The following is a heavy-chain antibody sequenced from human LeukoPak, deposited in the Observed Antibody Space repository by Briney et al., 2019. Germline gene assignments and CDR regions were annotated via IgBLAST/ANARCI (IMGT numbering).Heavy chain of an antibody. V-gene: IGHV3-7*01. J-gene: IGHJ4*02. CDR3: ARGGAARPDF. Sequence: GGTLRLSCAASGFTFSSYGMSWVRQAPGKGLEWVAKIRGDGGEKDHVASVKGRFTISRDNAKNSLYLQMNSLRVEDTAIYYCARGGAARPDFWGQGTLVTVSS. D-gene: IGHD6-6*01. CDR2: IRGDGGEK. CDR1: GFTFSSYG.